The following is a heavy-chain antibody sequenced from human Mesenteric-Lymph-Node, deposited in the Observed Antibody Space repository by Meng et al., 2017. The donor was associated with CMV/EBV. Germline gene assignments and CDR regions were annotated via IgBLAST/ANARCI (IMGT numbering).Heavy chain of an antibody. CDR3: AKDAGGIVVVPAATFGMDV. J-gene: IGHJ6*02. Sequence: GESPKIPGAASGFTFSSYGMHWVRQAPGKGLEWVAFIRYDGSNKYYADSVKGRFTISRDNSKNTLYLQMNSLRAEDTAVYYCAKDAGGIVVVPAATFGMDVWGQGTTVTVSS. CDR2: IRYDGSNK. CDR1: GFTFSSYG. V-gene: IGHV3-30*02. D-gene: IGHD2-2*01.